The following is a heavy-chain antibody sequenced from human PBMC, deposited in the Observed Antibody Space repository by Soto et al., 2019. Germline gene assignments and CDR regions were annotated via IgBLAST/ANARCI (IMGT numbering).Heavy chain of an antibody. Sequence: GESLKISCQGSGYNFTNYWISWVRQMPGKGLEGVGRIDPSDSYTNYSPSFQGHVTISTDKSISTAYLQWSSLNASDTAMYFCVRRVGSGYYYGMDVWGQGTAVTVSS. J-gene: IGHJ6*02. CDR1: GYNFTNYW. CDR3: VRRVGSGYYYGMDV. CDR2: IDPSDSYT. D-gene: IGHD6-19*01. V-gene: IGHV5-10-1*01.